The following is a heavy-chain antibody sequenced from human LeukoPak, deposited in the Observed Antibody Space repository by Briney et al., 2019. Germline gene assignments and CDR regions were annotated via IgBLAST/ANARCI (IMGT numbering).Heavy chain of an antibody. D-gene: IGHD4-17*01. J-gene: IGHJ4*02. CDR1: GGSISSGSYY. V-gene: IGHV4-61*02. Sequence: PSETLSLTCTVSGGSISSGSYYWSWIRQPAGEGLEWIGRIYTSGSTNYNPSLKSRVTISVDTSKNQFSLKLSSVTAADTAVYYCARATMTTVDYWGQGALVTVSS. CDR2: IYTSGST. CDR3: ARATMTTVDY.